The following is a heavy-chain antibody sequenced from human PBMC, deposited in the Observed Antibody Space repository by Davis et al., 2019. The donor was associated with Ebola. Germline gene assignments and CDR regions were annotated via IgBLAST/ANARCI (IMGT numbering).Heavy chain of an antibody. CDR1: GGSISSYY. CDR2: IYYSGST. J-gene: IGHJ6*03. V-gene: IGHV4-59*01. D-gene: IGHD3-10*01. CDR3: ARDGDYGSGDYMDV. Sequence: PSETLSLTCSVSGGSISSYYWNWIRQPPGKGLEWIGNIYYSGSTNYNPSLKSRVTISVDTSKNQFSLKLNSVTAADTAVYYCARDGDYGSGDYMDVWGKGTTVTVSS.